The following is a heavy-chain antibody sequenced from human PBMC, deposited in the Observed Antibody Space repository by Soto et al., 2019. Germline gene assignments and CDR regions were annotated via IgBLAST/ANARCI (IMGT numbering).Heavy chain of an antibody. CDR2: INHSGST. V-gene: IGHV4-34*01. D-gene: IGHD3-3*01. J-gene: IGHJ5*02. CDR3: ARGRYDFWSGINWFDP. CDR1: GLSFSGYY. Sequence: SETLSLTCAVYGLSFSGYYWSWIRQPPGKGLEWIGEINHSGSTNYNPSLKSRVTISVDTSKNQFSLKLSSVTAADTAVYYCARGRYDFWSGINWFDPWGQGTLVTVSS.